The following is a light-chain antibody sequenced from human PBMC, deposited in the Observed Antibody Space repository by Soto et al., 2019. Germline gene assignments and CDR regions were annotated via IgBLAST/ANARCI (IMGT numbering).Light chain of an antibody. CDR1: QSVSSSY. CDR2: GAS. CDR3: QQYGSSPLT. Sequence: EIVLTQSPGTLSLSPGERATLSCRASQSVSSSYFAWYQQKPGQAPRLLIYGASSRATGIPDRFSGSGSGTDSTLTISRLEPEDFAVYYCQQYGSSPLTFGGGTKVEIK. J-gene: IGKJ4*01. V-gene: IGKV3-20*01.